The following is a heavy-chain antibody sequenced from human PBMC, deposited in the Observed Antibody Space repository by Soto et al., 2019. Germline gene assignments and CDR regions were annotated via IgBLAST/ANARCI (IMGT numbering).Heavy chain of an antibody. CDR3: ARGGRYRENYYFGMDV. V-gene: IGHV3-74*01. D-gene: IGHD1-26*01. CDR2: INSDGRST. CDR1: GFSLSNYW. Sequence: PGGSLRLSCAVSGFSLSNYWMHWVRQDPEKGLVWVSRINSDGRSTSYADSVKGRFTISRDNAKNTLYLHMYSLRAEDTAVYYCARGGRYRENYYFGMDVWGQGTTVTVSS. J-gene: IGHJ6*02.